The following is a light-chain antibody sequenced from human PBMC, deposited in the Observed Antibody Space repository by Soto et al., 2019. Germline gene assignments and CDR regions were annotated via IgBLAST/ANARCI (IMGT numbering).Light chain of an antibody. Sequence: LVLTQSPSASASLGASVKLTCTLSSGHSNYAIAWHQQQPEKGPRYLMKLNSDGSHTKGDGIPDRFSGSSSGAERYLTISSLQSDDEADYYCQTWGTGIQVFGGGTKLTVL. CDR2: LNSDGSH. CDR1: SGHSNYA. V-gene: IGLV4-69*01. J-gene: IGLJ2*01. CDR3: QTWGTGIQV.